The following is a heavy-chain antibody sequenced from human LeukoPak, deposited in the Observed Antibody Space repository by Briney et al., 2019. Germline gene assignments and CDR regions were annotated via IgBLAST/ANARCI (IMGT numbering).Heavy chain of an antibody. CDR1: GGSISSSSYY. CDR3: ARQSSSSSPASLDY. J-gene: IGHJ4*02. Sequence: PETLSLTCTVSGGSISSSSYYWGWIRQPPGKGLEWIGSIYYSGSTYYNPSLKSRVTISVDTSKNQFSLKLSSVTTADTAVYYCARQSSSSSPASLDYWGQGTLVTVSS. V-gene: IGHV4-39*01. CDR2: IYYSGST. D-gene: IGHD6-6*01.